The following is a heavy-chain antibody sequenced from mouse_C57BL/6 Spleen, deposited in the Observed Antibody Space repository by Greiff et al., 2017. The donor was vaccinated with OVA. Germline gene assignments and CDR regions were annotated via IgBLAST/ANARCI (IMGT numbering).Heavy chain of an antibody. CDR3: ARFDGSSYGYFDV. J-gene: IGHJ1*03. CDR1: GYTFTSYT. CDR2: INPSSGYT. V-gene: IGHV1-4*01. D-gene: IGHD1-1*01. Sequence: VQLQQSGAELARPGASVKMSCKASGYTFTSYTMHWVKQRPGQGLEWIGYINPSSGYTKYNQKFKDKATLTADKSSSTAYMQLSSLTSEDSAVYYCARFDGSSYGYFDVWGTGTTVTVSS.